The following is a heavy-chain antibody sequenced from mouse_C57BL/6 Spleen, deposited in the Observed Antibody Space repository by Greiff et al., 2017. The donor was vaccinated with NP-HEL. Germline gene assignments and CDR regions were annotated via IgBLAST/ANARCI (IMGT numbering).Heavy chain of an antibody. CDR2: INPNNGGT. D-gene: IGHD1-1*01. J-gene: IGHJ3*01. V-gene: IGHV1-26*01. CDR1: GYTFTDYY. Sequence: EVQLQQSGPELVKPGASVKISCKASGYTFTDYYMNWVKQSHGKSLEWIGDINPNNGGTSYNQKFKGKATLTVDKSSSTAYMELRSLTSEDSAVYYCARGGYYGSSHFAYWGQGTLVTVSA. CDR3: ARGGYYGSSHFAY.